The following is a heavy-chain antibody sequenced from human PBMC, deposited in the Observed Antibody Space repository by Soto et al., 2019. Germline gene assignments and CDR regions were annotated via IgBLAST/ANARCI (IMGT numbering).Heavy chain of an antibody. CDR2: IPSKTYGETT. D-gene: IGHD2-21*01. CDR3: TSGLIVVVAASRLAVY. V-gene: IGHV3-15*07. CDR1: GFSFDNAW. Sequence: EVQLVESGGGLVKPGESVRLSCAASGFSFDNAWMNWVRQAQGKGLEWVGRIPSKTYGETTDYAAPVKGRFTISRDDSKNTLYLQMNSLIAEDSAVDYCTSGLIVVVAASRLAVYWGQGTLVTVSS. J-gene: IGHJ4*02.